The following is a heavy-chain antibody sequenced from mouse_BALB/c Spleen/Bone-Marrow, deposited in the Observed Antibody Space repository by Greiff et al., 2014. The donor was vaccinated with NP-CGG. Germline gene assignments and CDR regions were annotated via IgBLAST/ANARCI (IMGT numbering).Heavy chain of an antibody. CDR2: IDPETGGT. D-gene: IGHD2-1*01. CDR1: GYTFTDYE. J-gene: IGHJ4*01. V-gene: IGHV1-15*01. CDR3: TRSLYGNYVMDF. Sequence: QVQLQQSGAEPVRPGASVALSCKASGYTFTDYEMHWVKQTPVHGLEWIGAIDPETGGTAYNQKFKGKATLTADKSSSTAYMELRSLTSEDSAVYYCTRSLYGNYVMDFWGQGTSVTVSS.